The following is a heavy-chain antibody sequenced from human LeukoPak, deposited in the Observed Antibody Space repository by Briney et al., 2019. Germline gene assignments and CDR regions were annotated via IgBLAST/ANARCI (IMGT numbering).Heavy chain of an antibody. CDR2: IKQDGSEK. CDR1: GFTFSSYW. CDR3: ARDSSGSQGNWFDP. Sequence: GGSLRLSCAASGFTFSSYWMSWVRQAPGKGLEGVANIKQDGSEKYYVDSVKGRFTISRDNAKNSLYLQMNSLRAEDTAVYYCARDSSGSQGNWFDPWGQGTLVTVSS. D-gene: IGHD1-26*01. J-gene: IGHJ5*02. V-gene: IGHV3-7*01.